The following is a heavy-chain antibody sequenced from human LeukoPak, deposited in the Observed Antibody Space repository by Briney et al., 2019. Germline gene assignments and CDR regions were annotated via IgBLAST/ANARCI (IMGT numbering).Heavy chain of an antibody. V-gene: IGHV3-48*01. CDR3: ARVGLTYYYDSSGYNWFDP. J-gene: IGHJ5*02. CDR2: IIIGSSTI. D-gene: IGHD3-22*01. CDR1: GLTFVTLS. Sequence: PGGPLKLPLAPFGLTFVTLSINWFPKPPGRGLKWVSDIIIGSSTIYYADSVKGRFTISRDNAKNSLYLQMNSLRAEDTAVYYCARVGLTYYYDSSGYNWFDPWGQGTLVTVSS.